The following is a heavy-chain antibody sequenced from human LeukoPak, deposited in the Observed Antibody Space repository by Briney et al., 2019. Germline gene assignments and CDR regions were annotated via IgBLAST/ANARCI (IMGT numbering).Heavy chain of an antibody. CDR1: GIPFSSSW. Sequence: PGGSLRLSCAASGIPFSSSWMHWVRQAPGKGLLWVARITNDGTSTTYADSVEGRFTISRDNVKNTLFLQMNSLRAEDTAVYYCARDLSPRNWGQGTLVPVSS. CDR2: ITNDGTST. CDR3: ARDLSPRN. V-gene: IGHV3-74*01. J-gene: IGHJ4*02.